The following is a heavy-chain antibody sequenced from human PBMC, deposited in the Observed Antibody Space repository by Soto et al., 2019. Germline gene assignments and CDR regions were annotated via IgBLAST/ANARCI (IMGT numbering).Heavy chain of an antibody. CDR1: GGSISSYH. J-gene: IGHJ6*02. Sequence: QVQLQESGPGLVKPSETLSLTCTVSGGSISSYHWSWIRQPPGKGLEWIGYIHYSGITNYNPSLTSRVTISVPQSNNQCSLKLSSATAADTAVYYCARYRTVYCSSTSCYGNYYYYGMDVWGQGTTVTVSS. V-gene: IGHV4-59*01. CDR3: ARYRTVYCSSTSCYGNYYYYGMDV. D-gene: IGHD2-2*01. CDR2: IHYSGIT.